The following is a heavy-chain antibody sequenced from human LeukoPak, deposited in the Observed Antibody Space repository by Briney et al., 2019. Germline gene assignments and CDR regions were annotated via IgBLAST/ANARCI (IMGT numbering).Heavy chain of an antibody. V-gene: IGHV3-7*01. Sequence: PGGSLHISFAASGFTFMKYLVNWVRLGPSKGMEWVANINEDGSKKNYVDSVKGRFTTSRDNARNSLSLQMNSLRSEDTAVYYCVRDFDYWGQGTLVTVSS. CDR1: GFTFMKYL. CDR2: INEDGSKK. CDR3: VRDFDY. J-gene: IGHJ4*02.